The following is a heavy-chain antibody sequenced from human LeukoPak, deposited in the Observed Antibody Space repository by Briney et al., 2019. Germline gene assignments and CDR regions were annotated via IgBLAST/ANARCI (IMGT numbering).Heavy chain of an antibody. J-gene: IGHJ4*02. D-gene: IGHD3-3*01. CDR1: GGSFSGYY. Sequence: SETLSLTCAVYGGSFSGYYWSWIRQPPGKGLEWIGEINHSGSTNYNPSLKSRVTISVDTSKNQFSLKLSSVTAADTAVYYCAREPLYDFRSVSFDYWGQGTLVTVSS. V-gene: IGHV4-34*01. CDR2: INHSGST. CDR3: AREPLYDFRSVSFDY.